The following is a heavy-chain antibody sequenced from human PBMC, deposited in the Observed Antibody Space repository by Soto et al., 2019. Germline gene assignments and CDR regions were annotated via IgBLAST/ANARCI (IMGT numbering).Heavy chain of an antibody. CDR1: GYTFTGYY. J-gene: IGHJ4*02. CDR2: ISAYNGNT. V-gene: IGHV1-18*04. D-gene: IGHD2-15*01. Sequence: ASVKVSCKASGYTFTGYYMHWVRQAPGQGLEWMGWISAYNGNTNYAQKLQGRVTMTTDTSTSTAYMELRSLRSDDTAVYYCARDMGSGPTYFDYWGQGTLVTVSS. CDR3: ARDMGSGPTYFDY.